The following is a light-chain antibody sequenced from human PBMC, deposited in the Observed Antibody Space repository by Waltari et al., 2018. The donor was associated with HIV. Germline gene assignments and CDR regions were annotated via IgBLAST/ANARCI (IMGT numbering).Light chain of an antibody. CDR3: AAWDDSLSGNWV. V-gene: IGLV1-47*01. Sequence: QSVLTQPPSASGTPGQRVTISCSGSSSNIGSNYVYWYQQLPGKAPKLLIYRNNQRPSGVPDRFSGSKYGTSASLAISGLRSEDEADYYCAAWDDSLSGNWVFGGGTKLTVL. CDR2: RNN. J-gene: IGLJ3*02. CDR1: SSNIGSNY.